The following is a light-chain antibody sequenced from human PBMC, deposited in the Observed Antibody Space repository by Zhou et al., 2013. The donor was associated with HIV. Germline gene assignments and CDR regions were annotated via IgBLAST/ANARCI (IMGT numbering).Light chain of an antibody. CDR3: QQYNSYPYT. J-gene: IGKJ2*01. CDR1: QSISVW. CDR2: KAS. Sequence: DIQMTQSPSTLSASLGDRVTITCRASQSISVWLAWYQQKPGEAPNLLIYKASNLQSGVPSRFSGSGSGTEFTLTISRLQPADFATYYCQQYNSYPYTFGQGTKLEIK. V-gene: IGKV1-5*03.